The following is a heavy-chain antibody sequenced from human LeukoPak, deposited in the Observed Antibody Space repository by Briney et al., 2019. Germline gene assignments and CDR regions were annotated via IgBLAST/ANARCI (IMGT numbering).Heavy chain of an antibody. CDR1: GGSISSSSYY. CDR3: ASIVGDSSYYFDY. J-gene: IGHJ4*02. V-gene: IGHV4-39*01. D-gene: IGHD4-17*01. CDR2: IYYSGST. Sequence: SETLSLTCTVSGGSISSSSYYWGWNRQPPGKGLEWIGSIYYSGSTYYNPSLKSRVTISVDTSKNQFSLKLSSVTAADTAVYYCASIVGDSSYYFDYWGQGTLVTVSS.